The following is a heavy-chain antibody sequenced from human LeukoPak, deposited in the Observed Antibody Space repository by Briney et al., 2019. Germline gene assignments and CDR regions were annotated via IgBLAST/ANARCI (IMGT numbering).Heavy chain of an antibody. CDR2: ISGSGGEV. CDR3: ARDSYYDFWSGYYDYYYYYMDV. D-gene: IGHD3-3*01. CDR1: GFSFDNYA. V-gene: IGHV3-23*01. Sequence: AGGSLRLSCAASGFSFDNYAMSWVRQAPGKGLEWVSTISGSGGEVSYADSVKGRFTLSRDNSKNTLYLQMNSLRAEDTAVYYCARDSYYDFWSGYYDYYYYYMDVWGKGTTVTVSS. J-gene: IGHJ6*03.